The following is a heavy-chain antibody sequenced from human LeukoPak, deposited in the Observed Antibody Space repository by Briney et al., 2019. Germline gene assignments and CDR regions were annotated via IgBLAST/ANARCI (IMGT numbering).Heavy chain of an antibody. CDR2: IKQDGSEK. Sequence: PGGSLRLSCAASGFTFSSYWMSWVRQAPGKGLEWVANIKQDGSEKYYVDSVKGRFTISRDNAKNSLYLQMNSLRAEDTAVYYCAAAPLSSSIPFDPWGQGTLVTVSS. CDR1: GFTFSSYW. V-gene: IGHV3-7*01. CDR3: AAAPLSSSIPFDP. J-gene: IGHJ5*02. D-gene: IGHD6-6*01.